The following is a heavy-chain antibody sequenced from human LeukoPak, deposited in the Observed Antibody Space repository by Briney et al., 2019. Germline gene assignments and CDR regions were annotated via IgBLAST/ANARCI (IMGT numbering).Heavy chain of an antibody. CDR2: INPNSGGT. CDR3: ARDQLETYYDFWSGYPHY. CDR1: GYTFTGYY. V-gene: IGHV1-2*02. J-gene: IGHJ4*02. Sequence: ASVKVSCKASGYTFTGYYMHWVRQAPGQGLEWMGWINPNSGGTNYAQKFQGRVTMTRDTSISTAYMELSRLRSDDTAVYYCARDQLETYYDFWSGYPHYWGQGILVTVSS. D-gene: IGHD3-3*01.